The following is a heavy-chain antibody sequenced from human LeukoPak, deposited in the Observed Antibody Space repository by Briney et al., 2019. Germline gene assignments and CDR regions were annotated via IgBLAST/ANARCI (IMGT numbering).Heavy chain of an antibody. CDR3: ARGSWVHYRGYSYGNPLGY. CDR1: GYTFPSFD. Sequence: ASVKVSCKASGYTFPSFDINWVRQASGQGLEWMGWMNPNSGDAGYAQKFQGRVTMTRNTSMNTAYMELGSLRSEDTAVYYCARGSWVHYRGYSYGNPLGYWGRGTLVTVSS. J-gene: IGHJ4*02. CDR2: MNPNSGDA. D-gene: IGHD5-18*01. V-gene: IGHV1-8*01.